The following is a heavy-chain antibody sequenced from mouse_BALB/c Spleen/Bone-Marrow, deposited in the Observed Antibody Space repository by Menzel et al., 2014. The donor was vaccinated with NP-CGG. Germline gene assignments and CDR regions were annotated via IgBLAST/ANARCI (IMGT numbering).Heavy chain of an antibody. Sequence: VHLVESGAELMNPGASVKISCKATGYTFSSYWIEWVKQRPGHGLEWIGEILPGSGSTNYNEKFKGKATLAADTSSNAAYMQLSSLTSEDSAVYYCARWTKVRDYWGQGTTLTVSS. CDR3: ARWTKVRDY. CDR1: GYTFSSYW. V-gene: IGHV1-9*01. D-gene: IGHD1-3*01. J-gene: IGHJ2*01. CDR2: ILPGSGST.